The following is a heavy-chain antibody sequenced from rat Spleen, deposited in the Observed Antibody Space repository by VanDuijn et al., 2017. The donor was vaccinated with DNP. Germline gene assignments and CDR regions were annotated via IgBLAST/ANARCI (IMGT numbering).Heavy chain of an antibody. Sequence: EVQLVESGGGLVQPGRSLKLSCAASGFTFSNYGMAWVRQTPTKGLEWFATISTNGGGTYYRDSVKGRFTISRDNAKNILYLQMNSLRSEDTATYYCARDFRGSDYWGQGVMVTVSS. D-gene: IGHD4-4*01. CDR3: ARDFRGSDY. J-gene: IGHJ2*01. CDR2: ISTNGGGT. V-gene: IGHV5S13*01. CDR1: GFTFSNYG.